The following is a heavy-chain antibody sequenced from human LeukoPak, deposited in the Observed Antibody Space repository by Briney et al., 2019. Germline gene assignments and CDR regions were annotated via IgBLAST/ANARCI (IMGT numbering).Heavy chain of an antibody. Sequence: ASVKVSCRASGYTFTGNYIHWVRQAPGQGLEWMGWINPNSSGTKFAQRFQGRVSMTRDTSITTAYMDLSRLTSDDTAVYYCARGDRSSSILEDAFDLWGPGTMVSVSS. V-gene: IGHV1-2*02. CDR1: GYTFTGNY. D-gene: IGHD6-6*01. CDR2: INPNSSGT. J-gene: IGHJ3*01. CDR3: ARGDRSSSILEDAFDL.